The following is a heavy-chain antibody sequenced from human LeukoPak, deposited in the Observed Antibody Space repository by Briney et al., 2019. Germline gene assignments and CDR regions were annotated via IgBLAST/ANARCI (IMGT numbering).Heavy chain of an antibody. V-gene: IGHV3-30*14. Sequence: PGGSLRLSCAASGFTFSSYAMHWVRQAPGKGLEWVAVISYDGNNKYYADSVKGRFTISRDNSKNTLYLQMNSLRAEDTAVYYCARLEMATITFDYWGQGTLVTVSS. CDR1: GFTFSSYA. D-gene: IGHD5-24*01. CDR3: ARLEMATITFDY. J-gene: IGHJ4*02. CDR2: ISYDGNNK.